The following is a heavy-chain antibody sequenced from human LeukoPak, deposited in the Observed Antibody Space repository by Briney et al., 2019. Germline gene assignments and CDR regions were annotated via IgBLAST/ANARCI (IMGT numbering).Heavy chain of an antibody. D-gene: IGHD6-19*01. CDR3: ARDSSGWYRWFDP. CDR2: INPNSGGT. J-gene: IGHJ5*02. CDR1: GYTFTDYF. Sequence: ASVKVSCKASGYTFTDYFMHWVRQAPGQGPEWMGWINPNSGGTNYAQKFQGRVTMTRDTSISTVYMELSRLKSDDTAMYYCARDSSGWYRWFDPWGQGTLVTVSS. V-gene: IGHV1-2*02.